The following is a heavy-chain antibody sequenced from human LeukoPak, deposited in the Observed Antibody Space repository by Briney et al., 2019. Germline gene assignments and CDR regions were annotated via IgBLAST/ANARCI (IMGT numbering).Heavy chain of an antibody. CDR1: GFTFSSYW. CDR3: ARDGLTYYDFWSGYNWFDP. V-gene: IGHV3-7*01. J-gene: IGHJ5*02. CDR2: IKQDGSEK. Sequence: PGGSLRLSCAASGFTFSSYWMSWVRQAPGKGLEWVANIKQDGSEKYYVDSVKGRFTISRDNAKNSRYLQMNSLRAEDTAVYYCARDGLTYYDFWSGYNWFDPWGQGTLVTVSS. D-gene: IGHD3-3*01.